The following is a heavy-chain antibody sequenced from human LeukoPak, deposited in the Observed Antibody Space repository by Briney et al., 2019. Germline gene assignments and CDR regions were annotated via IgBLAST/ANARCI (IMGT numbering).Heavy chain of an antibody. Sequence: GGSLRLSCAASGFTFSSYSMNWVRQAPGKGLEWVSSISSSSSYIYYADSVKGRFTISRDNSKNLLYMQMNSLRAEDTAVYYCAKVRFGEAPGYWGQGTLVTVSS. J-gene: IGHJ4*02. D-gene: IGHD3-10*01. V-gene: IGHV3-21*04. CDR1: GFTFSSYS. CDR2: ISSSSSYI. CDR3: AKVRFGEAPGY.